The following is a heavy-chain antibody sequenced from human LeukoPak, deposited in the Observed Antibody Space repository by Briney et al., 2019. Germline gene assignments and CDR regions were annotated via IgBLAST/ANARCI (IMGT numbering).Heavy chain of an antibody. J-gene: IGHJ4*02. Sequence: PSETLSLTCAVYGGSFSGYYWSWLRQPPGKGLEWIGEINHSGSTNYNPSLKSRVTISVDTSKNQFSLKLSSVTAADTAVYYCARAGYCSSTSCYAGQVDYWGQGTLVTVSS. CDR3: ARAGYCSSTSCYAGQVDY. CDR2: INHSGST. CDR1: GGSFSGYY. D-gene: IGHD2-2*01. V-gene: IGHV4-34*01.